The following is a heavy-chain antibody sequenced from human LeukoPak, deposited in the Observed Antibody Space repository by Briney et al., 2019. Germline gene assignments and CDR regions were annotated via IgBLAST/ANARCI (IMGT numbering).Heavy chain of an antibody. D-gene: IGHD3-22*01. J-gene: IGHJ4*02. CDR2: IIPIFGTA. Sequence: GASVKVSCKASGGTFSSYAISWVRQAPGQGLEWIGGIIPIFGTANYAQKFQGRVTITADESTSTAYMELSSLRSEDTAVYYCARASYDSSGYYYVLPSLDYWGQGTLVTVSS. CDR1: GGTFSSYA. V-gene: IGHV1-69*13. CDR3: ARASYDSSGYYYVLPSLDY.